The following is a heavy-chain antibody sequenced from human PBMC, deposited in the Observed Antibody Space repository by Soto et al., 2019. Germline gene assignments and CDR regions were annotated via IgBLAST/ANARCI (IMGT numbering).Heavy chain of an antibody. CDR3: ARGYTAARPGGYYYGMDV. V-gene: IGHV1-69*01. Sequence: QVQLVQSGAEVKKPGSSVKVSCTASGGTFSSYAISWVRQAPGQGLEWMGGIIPIFGTANYAQKFQGRVTITADESTSTAYMELSSLRSEATAVYYCARGYTAARPGGYYYGMDVWGQGTTVTVSS. D-gene: IGHD6-6*01. CDR2: IIPIFGTA. J-gene: IGHJ6*02. CDR1: GGTFSSYA.